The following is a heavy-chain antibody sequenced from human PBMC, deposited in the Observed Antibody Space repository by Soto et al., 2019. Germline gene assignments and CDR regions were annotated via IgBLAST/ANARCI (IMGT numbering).Heavy chain of an antibody. V-gene: IGHV5-51*01. CDR1: GYSFSSYW. CDR2: IYPDDSDT. Sequence: PGESLKISCKSSGYSFSSYWIARVRLMPGKGLEWMGSIYPDDSDTKYSPSFQGQVTISADKSISAAYLQWSSLKASDTAIYYCARNSLTGYYNYYYSMDVWGQGTTVTVS. D-gene: IGHD3-9*01. CDR3: ARNSLTGYYNYYYSMDV. J-gene: IGHJ6*02.